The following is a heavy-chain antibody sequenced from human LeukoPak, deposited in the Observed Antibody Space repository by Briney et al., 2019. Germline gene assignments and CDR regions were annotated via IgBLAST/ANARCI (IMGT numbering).Heavy chain of an antibody. J-gene: IGHJ4*02. CDR2: IYYSGST. Sequence: SETLSLTCTVSGGSISSSGYYWGWIRQPPGKGLEWIGSIYYSGSTSYYPSLKSRVTISVDTSKNQLSLKLNSVTAADTAVYYCARRYSGSPFDYWGQGTLVTVSS. V-gene: IGHV4-39*01. CDR3: ARRYSGSPFDY. D-gene: IGHD1-26*01. CDR1: GGSISSSGYY.